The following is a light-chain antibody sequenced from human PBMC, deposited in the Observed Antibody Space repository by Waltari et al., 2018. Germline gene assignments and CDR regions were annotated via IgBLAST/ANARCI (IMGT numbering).Light chain of an antibody. Sequence: QSALTQPPSVSGSPGQSVTISCTGTSSAVGSYNRFSWYQQPPGTAPKLMIYEFSNRPSGVPDRFSGSKSGNTASLTISGLQAEDEADYYCNSYTSSTTYVFGTGTKVTVL. CDR2: EFS. J-gene: IGLJ1*01. CDR1: SSAVGSYNR. V-gene: IGLV2-18*02. CDR3: NSYTSSTTYV.